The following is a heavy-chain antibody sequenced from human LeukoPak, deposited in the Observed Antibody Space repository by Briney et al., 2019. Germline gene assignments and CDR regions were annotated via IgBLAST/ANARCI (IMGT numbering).Heavy chain of an antibody. CDR2: IYYSGST. J-gene: IGHJ4*02. CDR3: ASSIHSGVSYYFDY. D-gene: IGHD2-15*01. Sequence: SETLSLTCTVSGGSISSSSYYWGWIRQPPGKGLEWIGSIYYSGSTYYNPSLKSRVTISVDTSKNQFSLKLSSVTAADTAVYYCASSIHSGVSYYFDYWGQGTLVTVSS. CDR1: GGSISSSSYY. V-gene: IGHV4-39*07.